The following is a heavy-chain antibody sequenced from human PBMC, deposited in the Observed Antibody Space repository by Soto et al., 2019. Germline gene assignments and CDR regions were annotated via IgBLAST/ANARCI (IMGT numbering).Heavy chain of an antibody. Sequence: QIQLVQSGSEVKKPGASVMVSCKASGYKFITYGITWVRQSPGQGLEWMGGISTYSGNTDYAQSLQDRVTMTTDTSTGTAYMELGSLTSDDTAVYYCARGLGTNGLDVWGQGTAVTVSS. CDR3: ARGLGTNGLDV. CDR2: ISTYSGNT. V-gene: IGHV1-18*04. CDR1: GYKFITYG. J-gene: IGHJ6*02. D-gene: IGHD3-16*01.